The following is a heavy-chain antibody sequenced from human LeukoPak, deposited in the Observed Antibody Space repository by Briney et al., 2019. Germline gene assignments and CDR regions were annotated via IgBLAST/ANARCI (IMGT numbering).Heavy chain of an antibody. CDR1: GGSISSSSYY. CDR2: IYYSGST. CDR3: ARKLPCSSTSCYSGRDAFDI. D-gene: IGHD2-2*02. V-gene: IGHV4-39*07. J-gene: IGHJ3*02. Sequence: PSETLSLTCTVSGGSISSSSYYWGWIRQPPGKGLEWIGSIYYSGSTYYNPSLKSRVTISVDTSKNQFSLKLSSVTAADTAVYYCARKLPCSSTSCYSGRDAFDIWGQGTMVTVSS.